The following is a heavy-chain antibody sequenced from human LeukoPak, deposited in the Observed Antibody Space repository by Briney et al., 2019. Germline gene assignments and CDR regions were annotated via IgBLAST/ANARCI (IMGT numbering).Heavy chain of an antibody. V-gene: IGHV1-18*01. CDR1: GYTFTSYG. J-gene: IGHJ4*02. CDR3: ARVIDYPDYGSGRSMGDY. D-gene: IGHD3-10*01. CDR2: ISAYNGNT. Sequence: ASVKVSCKASGYTFTSYGISWVRQAPGQRLEWMGWISAYNGNTNYAQKLQGRVTMTTDTSTSTAYMELRSLRSDDTAVYYCARVIDYPDYGSGRSMGDYWGQGTLVTVSS.